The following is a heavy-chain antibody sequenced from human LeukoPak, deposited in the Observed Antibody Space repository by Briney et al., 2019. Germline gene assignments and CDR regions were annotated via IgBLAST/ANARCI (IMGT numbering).Heavy chain of an antibody. Sequence: PSETLSLTCTVSGGSISSYYWSWIRQPPGKGLEWIGYIYYSGSTNYNPSLKSRVTISVDTSKNQFSLKLSSVTAADTAVYYCAIQAYYFDYWGQGTLVTVSS. D-gene: IGHD1-1*01. CDR2: IYYSGST. CDR1: GGSISSYY. J-gene: IGHJ4*02. V-gene: IGHV4-59*01. CDR3: AIQAYYFDY.